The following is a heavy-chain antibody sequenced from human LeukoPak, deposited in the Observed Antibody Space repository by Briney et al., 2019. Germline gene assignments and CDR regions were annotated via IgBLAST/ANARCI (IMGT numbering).Heavy chain of an antibody. J-gene: IGHJ3*02. CDR1: GYSFTRYA. CDR3: ARGEIVITFGSSRPGDAYI. D-gene: IGHD3-16*01. V-gene: IGHV1-3*01. Sequence: GASVKVSCKAFGYSFTRYAMHWMRQAPGQRLEWMGWINAGNGNTKYSQKFQGRVTITRDTSASTVYMELSSLRSEDTAVYYCARGEIVITFGSSRPGDAYIWGQGTMVTVSS. CDR2: INAGNGNT.